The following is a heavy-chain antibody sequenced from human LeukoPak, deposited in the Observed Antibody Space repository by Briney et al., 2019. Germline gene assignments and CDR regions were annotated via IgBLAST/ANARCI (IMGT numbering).Heavy chain of an antibody. V-gene: IGHV1-2*02. CDR1: GYTFTGYY. J-gene: IGHJ4*02. CDR3: ARQLGATSRDY. Sequence: ASVKVSCKASGYTFTGYYMHWVRQAPGQGLEWIGWILPNSGATNYAQNFQGRVTMTRDTSISTAYMELNRLTSDDTAVYYCARQLGATSRDYWGQGTLVTVSS. CDR2: ILPNSGAT. D-gene: IGHD1-26*01.